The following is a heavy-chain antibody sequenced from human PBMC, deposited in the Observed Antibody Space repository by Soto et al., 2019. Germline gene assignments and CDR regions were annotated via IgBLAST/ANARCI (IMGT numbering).Heavy chain of an antibody. CDR1: GYTFTIYY. Sequence: ASVKVYCKAAGYTFTIYYMHWVRQAPGQGLEWMGMISAYNGNTNYAQKLQGRVTMTTDTSTSTAYMELRSLRSDDTAVYYCARDNHGYSSSWYEFGAFDIWGQGTMVTVSS. D-gene: IGHD6-13*01. V-gene: IGHV1-18*04. CDR2: ISAYNGNT. J-gene: IGHJ3*02. CDR3: ARDNHGYSSSWYEFGAFDI.